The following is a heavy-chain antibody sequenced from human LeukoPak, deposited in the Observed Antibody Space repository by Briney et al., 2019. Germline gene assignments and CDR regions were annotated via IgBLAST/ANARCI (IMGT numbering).Heavy chain of an antibody. CDR2: IYTSGST. V-gene: IGHV4-4*09. Sequence: SETLSLTCTVSGGSMRSYYGSWLRQPPGKGLEGIGYIYTSGSTNYNPSLKRRVTISVDTSKNQFSLKLSSVPAAGTAVYYCASSLAGWLDPWGQGTLVTVSS. CDR1: GGSMRSYY. J-gene: IGHJ5*02. CDR3: ASSLAGWLDP.